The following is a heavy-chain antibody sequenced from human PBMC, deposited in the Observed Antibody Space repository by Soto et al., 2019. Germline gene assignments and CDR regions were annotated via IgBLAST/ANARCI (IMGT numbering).Heavy chain of an antibody. CDR1: GGSISSGGYS. CDR2: IYHSGYT. J-gene: IGHJ5*02. D-gene: IGHD1-1*01. Sequence: QLQLQESGSGLVKPSQTLSLTCTVSGGSISSGGYSWNWIRQAPGKGLEWIGYIYHSGYTLYNPSLKGRVTISVDKSKNDFSLNLTSVTAADTAVYYCARDQLEGNWFDPWGQGTLVTVSS. V-gene: IGHV4-30-2*01. CDR3: ARDQLEGNWFDP.